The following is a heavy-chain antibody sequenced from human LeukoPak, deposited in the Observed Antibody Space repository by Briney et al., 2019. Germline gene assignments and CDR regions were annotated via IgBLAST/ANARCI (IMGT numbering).Heavy chain of an antibody. V-gene: IGHV3-21*01. CDR2: ISSTSNYI. Sequence: GGSLRLSCAVSGFNFNTYSMNWVRQAPGKGPEWVSSISSTSNYIYYAESVKGRFAVSRDNAKNSLYLQMNSLRAEDTAVYYCARRIAARPPRDYWGQGTLVTVSS. D-gene: IGHD6-6*01. J-gene: IGHJ4*02. CDR1: GFNFNTYS. CDR3: ARRIAARPPRDY.